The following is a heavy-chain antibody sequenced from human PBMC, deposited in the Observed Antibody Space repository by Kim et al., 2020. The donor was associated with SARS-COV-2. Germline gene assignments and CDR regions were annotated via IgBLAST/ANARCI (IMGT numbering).Heavy chain of an antibody. V-gene: IGHV1-3*01. CDR1: GYTFTSYA. J-gene: IGHJ4*02. CDR2: INAGNGNT. D-gene: IGHD3-22*01. Sequence: ASVKVSCKASGYTFTSYAMHWVRQAPGQRLEWMGWINAGNGNTKYSQKFQGRVTITRDTSASTAYMELSSLRSEDTDVYYCARDLFYYDSRGYYKVEYYFDYWGQGTLVTVSS. CDR3: ARDLFYYDSRGYYKVEYYFDY.